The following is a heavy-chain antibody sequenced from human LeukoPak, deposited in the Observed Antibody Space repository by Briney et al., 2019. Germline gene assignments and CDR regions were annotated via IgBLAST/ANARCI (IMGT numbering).Heavy chain of an antibody. CDR3: ARGALGELSLVSEYFQH. CDR2: IYPGDSDT. J-gene: IGHJ1*01. D-gene: IGHD3-16*02. V-gene: IGHV5-51*01. Sequence: GESLKISCKGSGYSLTSYWIGWVRQMPGKGLEWMGIIYPGDSDTRYSPSFQGQVTISADKSISTAYLQWSSLKASDTAMYYCARGALGELSLVSEYFQHWGQGTLVTVSS. CDR1: GYSLTSYW.